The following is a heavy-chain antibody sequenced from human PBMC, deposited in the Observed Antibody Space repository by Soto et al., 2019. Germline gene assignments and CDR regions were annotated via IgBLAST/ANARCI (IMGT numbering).Heavy chain of an antibody. D-gene: IGHD2-15*01. Sequence: LKISCKGSGYSFAGYWITWVRQKPGKGLEWMGRIDPSDSQTYYSPSFRGHVTISVTKSITTVFLQWSSLKASDTAMYYCATQWSMSGYYYYGMDVWGQGTTVTVSS. J-gene: IGHJ6*02. V-gene: IGHV5-10-1*01. CDR3: ATQWSMSGYYYYGMDV. CDR1: GYSFAGYW. CDR2: IDPSDSQT.